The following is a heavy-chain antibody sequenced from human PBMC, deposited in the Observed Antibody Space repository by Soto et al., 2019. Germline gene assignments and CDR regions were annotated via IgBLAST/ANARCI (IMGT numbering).Heavy chain of an antibody. D-gene: IGHD2-21*02. CDR1: GGSFSGYY. V-gene: IGHV4-34*01. J-gene: IGHJ6*04. CDR2: ISHVGST. Sequence: SETLSLACAVYGGSFSGYYWSWIRQPPGKGLEWIGEISHVGSTKYNPSLKSRVTISVDTSKNQLSLKFYSVTAADTAVYYCARSGEYDCSMHFCGKATTVTVS. CDR3: ARSGEYDCSMHF.